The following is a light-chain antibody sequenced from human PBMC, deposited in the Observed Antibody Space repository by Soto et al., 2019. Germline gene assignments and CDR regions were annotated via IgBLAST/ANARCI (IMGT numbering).Light chain of an antibody. CDR3: TSYTTSSTYV. J-gene: IGLJ1*01. Sequence: QSALTQPASVSGSPGQSITISCTGTSTDVGLYNYVSWYQQHPGKAPKLMIYEVSNRPSGVSHRFSGSKSGNTASLTISGLQAEDEADYYCTSYTTSSTYVFGTGTKFTVL. CDR1: STDVGLYNY. CDR2: EVS. V-gene: IGLV2-14*01.